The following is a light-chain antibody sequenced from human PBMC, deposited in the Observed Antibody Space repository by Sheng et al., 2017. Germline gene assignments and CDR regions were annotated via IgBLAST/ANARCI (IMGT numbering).Light chain of an antibody. J-gene: IGKJ4*01. CDR2: GAS. CDR3: QQYGSSPLT. CDR1: QSVSSSY. V-gene: IGKV3-20*01. Sequence: EIVLTQSPGTLSLSPGERATLSCRASQSVSSSYLAWYQQKPGQAPRVLIYGASSRATGIPDRFSGSWSGTDFTLTIGGLEPEDFAVYYCQQYGSSPLTFGGGTKVEIK.